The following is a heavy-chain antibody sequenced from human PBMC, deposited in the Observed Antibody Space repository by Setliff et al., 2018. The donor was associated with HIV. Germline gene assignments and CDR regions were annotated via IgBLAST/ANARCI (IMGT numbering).Heavy chain of an antibody. V-gene: IGHV4-38-2*02. J-gene: IGHJ4*02. CDR1: GYSISSVSY. Sequence: PSETLSLTCTVSGYSISSVSYWGWIRQPPGKGLEWIGSIYHSGTTYYNPSLKSRVTISVDTSKNQFSLKLSSVTAADTAVYYCARSPYGDWLYYFDYWGQGTLVTVSS. CDR3: ARSPYGDWLYYFDY. CDR2: IYHSGTT. D-gene: IGHD4-17*01.